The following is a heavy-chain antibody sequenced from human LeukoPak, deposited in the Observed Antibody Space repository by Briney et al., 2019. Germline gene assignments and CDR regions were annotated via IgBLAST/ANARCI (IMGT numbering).Heavy chain of an antibody. CDR3: ASLDCGDYGTEYDY. CDR2: IYYSGST. D-gene: IGHD4-17*01. CDR1: GGSISSGDYY. V-gene: IGHV4-30-4*08. J-gene: IGHJ4*02. Sequence: SQTLSLTCTVSGGSISSGDYYWSWIRQPPGKGLEWIGYIYYSGSTYYNPSLKSRVTISVDTSKNQFSLKLSSVTAADTAVYYCASLDCGDYGTEYDYWGQGTLVTVSS.